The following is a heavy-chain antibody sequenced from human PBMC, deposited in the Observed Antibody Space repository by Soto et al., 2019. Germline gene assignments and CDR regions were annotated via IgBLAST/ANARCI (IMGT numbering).Heavy chain of an antibody. V-gene: IGHV1-8*01. J-gene: IGHJ3*02. CDR1: GYTFTSYD. D-gene: IGHD3-10*01. Sequence: ASVKVSCKASGYTFTSYDINWVRQATGQGLEWMGWVNPNSGNTGYAQKFQGRVTMTRNTSISTAYMELSSLRSEDTAVYYCARGRITMVRGVIRAFDIWGQGTMVTVSS. CDR2: VNPNSGNT. CDR3: ARGRITMVRGVIRAFDI.